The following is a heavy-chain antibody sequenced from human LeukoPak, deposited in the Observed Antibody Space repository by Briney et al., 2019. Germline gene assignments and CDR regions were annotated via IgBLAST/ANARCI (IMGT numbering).Heavy chain of an antibody. CDR3: AGGCSAGPPHNWFDP. CDR2: IYYSGST. V-gene: IGHV4-59*02. J-gene: IGHJ5*02. Sequence: SETLSLTCTVSGASVSSYYWSWIRQPPGKGLEWIGYIYYSGSTNYNPSLKSRVTISVDTSKNQFSLKLSPVTAADTAVYYCAGGCSAGPPHNWFDPWGREPWSPSPQ. CDR1: GASVSSYY. D-gene: IGHD6-13*01.